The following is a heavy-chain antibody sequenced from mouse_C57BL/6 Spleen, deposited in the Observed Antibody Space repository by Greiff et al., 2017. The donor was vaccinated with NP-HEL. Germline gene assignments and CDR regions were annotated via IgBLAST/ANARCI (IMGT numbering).Heavy chain of an antibody. CDR2: IDPEDGET. J-gene: IGHJ3*01. CDR3: ARSGDYGSSPAWFAY. V-gene: IGHV14-2*01. D-gene: IGHD1-1*01. Sequence: VQLQQSGAELVKPGASVKLSCTASGFNITDYYMHWVKQRTEQGLEWIGRIDPEDGETKYAPQFQGKATITADTSSNTAYLQLSSLTSEDTAVYYCARSGDYGSSPAWFAYWGQGTLVTVSA. CDR1: GFNITDYY.